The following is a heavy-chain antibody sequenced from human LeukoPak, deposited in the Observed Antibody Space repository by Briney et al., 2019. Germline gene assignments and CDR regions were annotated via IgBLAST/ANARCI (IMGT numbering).Heavy chain of an antibody. V-gene: IGHV3-30*18. CDR2: ISYDGSHK. CDR3: AKGARGDTVTSIVGLNWFDP. Sequence: PGGSLRLSCAASGITFRSYGMHWVRQAPGKGLEWVAFISYDGSHKYYADSVKGRFSISRDNSKNTLYLQMNSLRADDTAVYYCAKGARGDTVTSIVGLNWFDPWGQGTLVTVSS. D-gene: IGHD4-17*01. J-gene: IGHJ5*02. CDR1: GITFRSYG.